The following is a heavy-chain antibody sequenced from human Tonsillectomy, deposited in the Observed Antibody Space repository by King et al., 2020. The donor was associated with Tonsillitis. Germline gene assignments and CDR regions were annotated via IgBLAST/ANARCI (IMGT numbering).Heavy chain of an antibody. CDR3: ARERGYCSGGSCYSSMDV. Sequence: VQLVESGGGLVKPGGSLRLSCAASGFTFSSYSMNWVRQAPGKGLEWVSSISSSSSYIYYADSVKGRFTISRDNAKNSLYLQMNSLRAEDTAVYYCARERGYCSGGSCYSSMDVWGKGTTVTVSS. V-gene: IGHV3-21*01. CDR1: GFTFSSYS. CDR2: ISSSSSYI. J-gene: IGHJ6*03. D-gene: IGHD2-15*01.